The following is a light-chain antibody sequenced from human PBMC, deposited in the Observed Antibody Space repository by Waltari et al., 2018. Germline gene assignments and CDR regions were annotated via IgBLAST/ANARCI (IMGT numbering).Light chain of an antibody. CDR3: CSYANAKWV. Sequence: QSVLTQPRPVSGSPGQSVAISCTGNSSDVGAYEHGSWYQQYPGKAPKVMIYGVYKRPSGVPVRFSGSKSGNTASLTISGLQAEDEADYYCCSYANAKWVFGGGTRLTVL. J-gene: IGLJ3*02. CDR2: GVY. V-gene: IGLV2-11*01. CDR1: SSDVGAYEH.